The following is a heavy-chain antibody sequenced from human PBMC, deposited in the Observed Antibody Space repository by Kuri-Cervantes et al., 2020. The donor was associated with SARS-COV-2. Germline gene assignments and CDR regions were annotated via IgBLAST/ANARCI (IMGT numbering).Heavy chain of an antibody. V-gene: IGHV3-48*01. J-gene: IGHJ3*02. Sequence: GGSPRLSCAASGFTFSSYSMNWVRQAPGKGLEWVSYISSSSSTIYYADSVKGRFTISRDNAKNSLYLQMNSLRAEDTAVYYCARGYSYGYAVLDAFDIWGQGTMVTVSS. D-gene: IGHD5-18*01. CDR1: GFTFSSYS. CDR2: ISSSSSTI. CDR3: ARGYSYGYAVLDAFDI.